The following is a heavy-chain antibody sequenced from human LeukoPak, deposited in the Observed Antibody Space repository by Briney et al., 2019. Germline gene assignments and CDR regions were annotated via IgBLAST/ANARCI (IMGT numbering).Heavy chain of an antibody. CDR2: IYYSGST. CDR1: GGSISSNY. Sequence: SETLSLNCTVSGGSISSNYWRWIRQPPGQGLEWIGYIYYSGSTNYNPSLKSRVTISVDTSKNQFSLKLSSVTAADTAVYYCARAQLERRYYFDYWGQGTLVTVSS. D-gene: IGHD1-1*01. J-gene: IGHJ4*02. V-gene: IGHV4-59*01. CDR3: ARAQLERRYYFDY.